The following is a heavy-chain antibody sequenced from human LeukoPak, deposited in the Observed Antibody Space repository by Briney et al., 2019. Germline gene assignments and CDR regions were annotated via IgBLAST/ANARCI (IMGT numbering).Heavy chain of an antibody. CDR2: INHSGST. D-gene: IGHD3-22*01. CDR1: GGSFSGYY. V-gene: IGHV4-34*01. J-gene: IGHJ3*02. CDR3: ARTYYYDSSGYYPDAFDI. Sequence: SETLSLTCAVYGGSFSGYYWSWIRQPPGKGLEWIGEINHSGSTDYNPSLKSRVTISVDTSKNQFSLKLSSVTAADTAVYYCARTYYYDSSGYYPDAFDIWGQGTMVTVSS.